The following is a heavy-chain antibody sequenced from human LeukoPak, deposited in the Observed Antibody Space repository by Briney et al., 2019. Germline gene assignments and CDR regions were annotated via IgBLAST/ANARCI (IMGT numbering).Heavy chain of an antibody. CDR2: IYYSGST. Sequence: SETLSLTCTVSGGSISSYYWSWIRQPPGKGLEWIGYIYYSGSTNYNPSPKSRVTISVDTSKNQFSLKLSSVTAADTAVYYRARGRIRWFGELFADYFDYWGQGTLVTVSS. J-gene: IGHJ4*02. D-gene: IGHD3-10*01. CDR1: GGSISSYY. CDR3: ARGRIRWFGELFADYFDY. V-gene: IGHV4-59*12.